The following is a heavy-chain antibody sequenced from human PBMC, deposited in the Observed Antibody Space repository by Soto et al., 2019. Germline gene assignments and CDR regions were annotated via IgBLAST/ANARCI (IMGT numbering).Heavy chain of an antibody. CDR2: IYYSGST. CDR3: ARGGGSPDY. Sequence: QVQLQESGPGLVKPSESLSLMSTDSGGSISSNYWSWIRQPPGKGLEYIGYIYYSGSTNYNPSLKSRVTISADTSKNQFSLKLSSVTAADTAVYYCARGGGSPDYWGQGTLVTVSS. V-gene: IGHV4-59*01. J-gene: IGHJ4*02. CDR1: GGSISSNY. D-gene: IGHD3-10*01.